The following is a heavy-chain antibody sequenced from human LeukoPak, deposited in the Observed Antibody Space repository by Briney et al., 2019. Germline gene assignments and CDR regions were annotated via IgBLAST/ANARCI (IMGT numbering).Heavy chain of an antibody. Sequence: ASVKVSCKPSGYTFTGYYMHWVRQAPGQGLEWMGWINPDSGGTNYAQKFQGRVTMTRDTSISTAYMELSRLRSDDTAVYYCAREKSSYYYDSSGYDPDLGYRGQGTLVTVSS. CDR1: GYTFTGYY. V-gene: IGHV1-2*02. J-gene: IGHJ4*02. CDR3: AREKSSYYYDSSGYDPDLGY. CDR2: INPDSGGT. D-gene: IGHD3-22*01.